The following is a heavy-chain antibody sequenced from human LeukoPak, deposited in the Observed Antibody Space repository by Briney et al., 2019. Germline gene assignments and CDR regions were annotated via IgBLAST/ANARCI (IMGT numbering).Heavy chain of an antibody. D-gene: IGHD3-10*02. J-gene: IGHJ6*04. Sequence: GGSLRLSCAASGFTFSSYSVNWVRQAPGKGLEWVSYISSSSSTIYYADSVKGRFTISRDNSKNTLYLQMNSLRAEDTAVYYCAELGITMIGGVWGKGTTVTISS. CDR1: GFTFSSYS. CDR3: AELGITMIGGV. V-gene: IGHV3-48*01. CDR2: ISSSSSTI.